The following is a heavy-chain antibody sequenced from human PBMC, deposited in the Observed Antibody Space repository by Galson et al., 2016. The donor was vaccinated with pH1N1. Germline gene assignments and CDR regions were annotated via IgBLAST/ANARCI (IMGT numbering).Heavy chain of an antibody. CDR2: MSSSGRTI. CDR3: ARRGYGGEDFDY. J-gene: IGHJ4*02. CDR1: GFTFSSYE. Sequence: SLRLSCAASGFTFSSYEMNWVRQAPGKGLEWVSYMSSSGRTIYYADSVKGRFTISRDNAKNSLYLQTDSLRAEDTAVYYCARRGYGGEDFDYWGQGTLVTVSS. D-gene: IGHD4-23*01. V-gene: IGHV3-48*03.